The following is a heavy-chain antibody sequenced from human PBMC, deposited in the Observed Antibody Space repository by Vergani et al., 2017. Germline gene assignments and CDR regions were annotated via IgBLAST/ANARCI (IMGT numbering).Heavy chain of an antibody. CDR1: GYTLNTYD. CDR3: ARAPFRITAAEDYAFDV. CDR2: MNPNSGNT. V-gene: IGHV1-8*02. Sequence: QVQLVQSGAEVKEPGGSVQVSCKASGYTLNTYDINWVRQAAGQGLEWMGWMNPNSGNTGYAQKFQGRVTMTSITSIGTAYMELSGLTCDDTAVYYCARAPFRITAAEDYAFDVWGQGTLVTVSS. J-gene: IGHJ3*01. D-gene: IGHD6-13*01.